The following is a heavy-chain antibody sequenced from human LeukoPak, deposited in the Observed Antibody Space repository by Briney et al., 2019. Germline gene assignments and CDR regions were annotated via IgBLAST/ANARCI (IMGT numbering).Heavy chain of an antibody. CDR1: GFTFTDYY. CDR3: TRDPISTRLEETV. CDR2: IGPSDNTI. J-gene: IGHJ6*04. Sequence: PGGSLRLSCAASGFTFTDYYMNWVRQAPGKGLECVASIGPSDNTIYYADSVQGRFTISRDNAKNSLYLQMNSLGAEGTAVYYCTRDPISTRLEETVWGKGTTVTVSS. D-gene: IGHD3-9*01. V-gene: IGHV3-11*01.